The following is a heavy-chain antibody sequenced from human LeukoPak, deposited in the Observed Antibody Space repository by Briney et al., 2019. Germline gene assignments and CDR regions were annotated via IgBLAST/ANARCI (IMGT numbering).Heavy chain of an antibody. CDR1: GGSISSSSYY. CDR3: ARRVVGSGSSFFDY. CDR2: MYYSGNT. Sequence: SETLSLTCTVSGGSISSSSYYWGWIRQSPGKGLEWIGSMYYSGNTYYNPSLKSRVTISVDTSKNQFSLKLSSVTAADTAVYYCARRVVGSGSSFFDYWGQGTLVTVSS. D-gene: IGHD3-10*01. V-gene: IGHV4-39*01. J-gene: IGHJ4*02.